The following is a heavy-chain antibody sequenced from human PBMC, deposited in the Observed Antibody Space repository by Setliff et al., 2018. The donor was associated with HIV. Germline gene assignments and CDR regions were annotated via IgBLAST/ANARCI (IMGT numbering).Heavy chain of an antibody. J-gene: IGHJ6*02. V-gene: IGHV1-3*01. CDR3: ARDSGDDYSDYYYYGMDV. Sequence: ASVKVSCRASGYTFTNYAMHWVRQAPGQRLEWMGWINAGNGDTKYSQKFQGRVTFTWDTSASTAYMELSSLRSEDTALYYCARDSGDDYSDYYYYGMDVWGQGTTVTVSS. CDR2: INAGNGDT. CDR1: GYTFTNYA. D-gene: IGHD4-4*01.